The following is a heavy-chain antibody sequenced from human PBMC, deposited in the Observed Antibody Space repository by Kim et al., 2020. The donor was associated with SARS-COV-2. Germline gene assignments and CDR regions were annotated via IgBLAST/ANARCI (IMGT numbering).Heavy chain of an antibody. Sequence: GGSLRLSCAASGFTFSDYYMSWIRQAPGKGLEWVSYISSSGSTIYYADSVKGRFTISRDNAKNSLYLQMNSLRAEDTAVYYCARDEAVAGPLYYGMDVWGQGTTVTVSS. V-gene: IGHV3-11*01. CDR3: ARDEAVAGPLYYGMDV. D-gene: IGHD6-19*01. CDR2: ISSSGSTI. CDR1: GFTFSDYY. J-gene: IGHJ6*02.